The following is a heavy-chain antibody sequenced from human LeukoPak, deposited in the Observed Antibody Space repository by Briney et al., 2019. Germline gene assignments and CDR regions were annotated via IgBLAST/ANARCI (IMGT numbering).Heavy chain of an antibody. CDR3: AKDLSRAVAADWFDP. D-gene: IGHD6-19*01. J-gene: IGHJ5*02. V-gene: IGHV3-23*01. CDR1: GFTFSNYD. CDR2: ISDSGGST. Sequence: PGGSLRLSCAASGFTFSNYDMSWVRQVPGKGLEWVSSISDSGGSTYYADSVKGRFTISRDNSKNTLYLQMTNLRAADTAVYYCAKDLSRAVAADWFDPWDQGSLVTVSS.